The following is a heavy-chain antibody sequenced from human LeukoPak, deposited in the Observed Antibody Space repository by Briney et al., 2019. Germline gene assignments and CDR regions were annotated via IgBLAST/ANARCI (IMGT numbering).Heavy chain of an antibody. J-gene: IGHJ6*03. Sequence: PGGSLRLSCAASGFTFSSYSMNWVRQAPGKGLEWVSSISSSSSYIYYADSVKGRFTISRDNAKNPLYLQMNSLRAEDTAVYYCARDKPGIAAAGMDVWGKGTTVTVSS. CDR1: GFTFSSYS. D-gene: IGHD6-13*01. CDR2: ISSSSSYI. V-gene: IGHV3-21*01. CDR3: ARDKPGIAAAGMDV.